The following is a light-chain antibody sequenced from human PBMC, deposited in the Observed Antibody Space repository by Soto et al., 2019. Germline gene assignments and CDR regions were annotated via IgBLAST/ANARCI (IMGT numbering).Light chain of an antibody. CDR2: GAS. CDR3: QQYGTPPPYS. Sequence: EIVLTQSPGTLSLSPGERATLSCRASQSVSRSLLAWYQQKPGQAPRLLIYGASTRATGIADRFSGSGSGTDFTLTISRLEPEDFAVYYCQQYGTPPPYSFGQGTQLEIK. V-gene: IGKV3-20*01. CDR1: QSVSRSL. J-gene: IGKJ2*03.